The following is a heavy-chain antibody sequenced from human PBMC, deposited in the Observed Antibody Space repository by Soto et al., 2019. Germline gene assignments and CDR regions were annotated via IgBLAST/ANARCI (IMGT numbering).Heavy chain of an antibody. CDR2: IWYDGSNK. V-gene: IGHV3-33*01. Sequence: QVQLVESGGGVVQPGRSLRLSCAASGFTFSSYGMHWVRQAPGKGLEWVAVIWYDGSNKYYADSVKGRFTISRDNSKNTLYLQRNSLRAEDTAVYYCARGRSYDYIWGSYRKVFYFDYWGQGTLVTVSS. J-gene: IGHJ4*02. CDR1: GFTFSSYG. CDR3: ARGRSYDYIWGSYRKVFYFDY. D-gene: IGHD3-16*02.